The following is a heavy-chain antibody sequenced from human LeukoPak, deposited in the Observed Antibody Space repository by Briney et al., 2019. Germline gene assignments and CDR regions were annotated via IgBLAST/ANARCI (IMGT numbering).Heavy chain of an antibody. D-gene: IGHD3-22*01. CDR1: GYTFTSYA. V-gene: IGHV1-46*01. CDR2: INPSAGST. J-gene: IGHJ3*02. CDR3: ARESLGSYKTVVIVARGHDAFDM. Sequence: ASVKVSCKASGYTFTSYAMNWVRQAPGQGLEWMGIINPSAGSTNYAQKFQGRVTLTRDTSTSTVYMNVSNLRSEDTAVYYCARESLGSYKTVVIVARGHDAFDMWGQGTMVTVSS.